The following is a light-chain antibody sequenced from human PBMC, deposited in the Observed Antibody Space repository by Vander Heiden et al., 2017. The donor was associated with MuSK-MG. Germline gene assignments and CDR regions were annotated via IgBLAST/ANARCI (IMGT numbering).Light chain of an antibody. J-gene: IGKJ2*01. CDR2: AAS. CDR3: QQRDSTPPT. Sequence: DIQMTQSPSSLSASVGDRVTITCRASQSISSYLNWYQQKPGKAPKLLIYAASSFQSGVPSTFSGSGSGTDFTLTISRLQPEDFATYYCQQRDSTPPTFGQGTKLEIK. CDR1: QSISSY. V-gene: IGKV1-39*01.